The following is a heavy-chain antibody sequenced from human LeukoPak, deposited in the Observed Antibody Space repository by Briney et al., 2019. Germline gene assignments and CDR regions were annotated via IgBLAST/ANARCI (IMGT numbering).Heavy chain of an antibody. CDR1: GITFSSYG. CDR2: ISSTGGTT. D-gene: IGHD3-16*01. CDR3: AKVGDNWDFDY. V-gene: IGHV3-23*01. Sequence: GGSLRLSCAASGITFSSYGMSWVRQAPGKGLEWVSSISSTGGTTYYADSVKGRFTTSRDNSKNTLYLHMNSLRAEDTAVYYCAKVGDNWDFDYWGQGTLVSVSS. J-gene: IGHJ4*02.